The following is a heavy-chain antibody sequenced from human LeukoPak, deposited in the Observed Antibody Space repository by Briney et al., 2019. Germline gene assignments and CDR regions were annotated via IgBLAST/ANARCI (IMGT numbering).Heavy chain of an antibody. D-gene: IGHD2/OR15-2a*01. CDR2: VDPEHGDT. V-gene: IGHV1-69-2*01. J-gene: IGHJ4*02. Sequence: VASVKVSCKVSGYTFIDYYIRWVRQTPGKGLEWLGRVDPEHGDTKYAEMFQGRVTITADPSTDTAYMELSSLRPEDTAIYFCTRCRATLRAPFDYWGQGTLVTVSS. CDR1: GYTFIDYY. CDR3: TRCRATLRAPFDY.